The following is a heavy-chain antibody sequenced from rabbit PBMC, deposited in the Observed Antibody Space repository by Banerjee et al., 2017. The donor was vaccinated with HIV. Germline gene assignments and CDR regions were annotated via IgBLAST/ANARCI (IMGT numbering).Heavy chain of an antibody. CDR3: ARDETGVIGWNFGL. Sequence: QEQLVESGGGLVQPGGSLKLSCKASGFDFSNYGVSWVRQAPGKGLEWIGCIGTGSGNTYYANWAKGRFTISKTSSTTVTLQMTSLTAADTATYFCARDETGVIGWNFGLWGPGTLVTVS. CDR1: GFDFSNYG. J-gene: IGHJ6*01. D-gene: IGHD1-1*01. CDR2: IGTGSGNT. V-gene: IGHV1S45*01.